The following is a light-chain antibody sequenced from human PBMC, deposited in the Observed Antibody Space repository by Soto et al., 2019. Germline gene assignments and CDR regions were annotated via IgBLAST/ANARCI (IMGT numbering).Light chain of an antibody. J-gene: IGKJ1*01. CDR3: QQYETFSGT. CDR2: DAS. Sequence: DIQMTQSPSTLSASVGDRVAITCRASQSVSGWLAWYQQKPGEAPKLLIYDASALPRGVPSRFSGSGSGTKFTLTIASLQPDDFATYYCQQYETFSGTFGPGTKVDIK. V-gene: IGKV1-5*01. CDR1: QSVSGW.